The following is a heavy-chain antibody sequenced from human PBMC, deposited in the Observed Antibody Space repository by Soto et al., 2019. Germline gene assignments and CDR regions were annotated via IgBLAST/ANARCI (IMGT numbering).Heavy chain of an antibody. J-gene: IGHJ4*02. CDR1: GFTFSSYS. CDR3: ARARGAVTTLVDY. D-gene: IGHD4-17*01. Sequence: EVQLVESGGGLVKPGGSLRLSCAASGFTFSSYSMNWVHQAAGKGLEWVSSISSSSSYIYYADSVKGRFTISRDNAKNSLYLQMNRLRAEDTAVYYCARARGAVTTLVDYWGQGTLVTVSS. V-gene: IGHV3-21*01. CDR2: ISSSSSYI.